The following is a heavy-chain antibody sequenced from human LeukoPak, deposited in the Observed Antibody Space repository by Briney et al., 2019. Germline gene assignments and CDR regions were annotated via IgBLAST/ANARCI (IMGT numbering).Heavy chain of an antibody. D-gene: IGHD1-26*01. J-gene: IGHJ4*02. CDR2: ISGSGGST. CDR3: AKKLRVGHSVFDS. CDR1: GFTFSSYA. Sequence: PGGSLRLSCAASGFTFSSYAMSWVRQAPGKGLEWVSAISGSGGSTYYADSVKGRFTISRDNSKNTLYLQMNSLRAEDTAVFYCAKKLRVGHSVFDSWGQGTLVTVSS. V-gene: IGHV3-23*01.